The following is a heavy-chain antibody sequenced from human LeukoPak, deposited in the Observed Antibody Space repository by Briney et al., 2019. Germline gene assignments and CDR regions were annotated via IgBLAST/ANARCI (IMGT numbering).Heavy chain of an antibody. CDR2: IIPAFGPT. CDR1: GGTFSSYV. CDR3: AREGEPAMTLVRREAFDI. V-gene: IGHV1-69*13. D-gene: IGHD3-10*01. Sequence: ASVKPSCKASGGTFSSYVISWVRQAPGQGLEWMGGIIPAFGPTNYAQRYQGRLTLTADVSASTAYMALSSLTSDDTAVYYCAREGEPAMTLVRREAFDIWGEGTRVRLSS. J-gene: IGHJ3*02.